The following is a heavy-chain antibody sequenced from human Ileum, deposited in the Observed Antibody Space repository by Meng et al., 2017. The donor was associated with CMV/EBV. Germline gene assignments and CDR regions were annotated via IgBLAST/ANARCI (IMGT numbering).Heavy chain of an antibody. CDR3: VRRATEGTPGFGH. CDR1: GFTFSNFW. Sequence: VAPGFTFSNFWMHWVRYAPGKGLVWVARISNDGKSTSYADSVKGRFIISRDNAQNTVSLQMNSLRDDDTAVYHCVRRATEGTPGFGHWGQGTLVTVSS. J-gene: IGHJ4*02. D-gene: IGHD4-23*01. CDR2: ISNDGKST. V-gene: IGHV3-74*01.